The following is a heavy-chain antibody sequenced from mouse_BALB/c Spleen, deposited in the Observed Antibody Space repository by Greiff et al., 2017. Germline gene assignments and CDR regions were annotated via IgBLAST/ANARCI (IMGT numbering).Heavy chain of an antibody. V-gene: IGHV5-4*02. CDR1: GFTFSDYY. J-gene: IGHJ3*01. CDR2: ISDGGSYT. Sequence: EVNVVESGGGLVKPGGSLKLSCAASGFTFSDYYMYWVRQTPEKRLEWVATISDGGSYTYYPDSVKGRFTISRDNAKNNLYLQMSSLKSEDTAMYYCARDDSSGYWFAYWGQGTLVTVSA. D-gene: IGHD3-2*01. CDR3: ARDDSSGYWFAY.